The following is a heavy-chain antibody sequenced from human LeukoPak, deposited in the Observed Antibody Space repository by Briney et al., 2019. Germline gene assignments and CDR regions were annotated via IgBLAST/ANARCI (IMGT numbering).Heavy chain of an antibody. CDR1: AFTLSSRE. CDR3: AGDRGFGEGINRFDP. V-gene: IGHV3-48*03. D-gene: IGHD3-10*01. J-gene: IGHJ5*02. CDR2: ISDSGNTI. Sequence: GGSLRLSCEGSAFTLSSREMNWVRQAPGKGLEWVAYISDSGNTIFYAASVKGRFTISRDNAKNSLFLQMNSLSAEDSAIYYCAGDRGFGEGINRFDPWGQGTLVTVST.